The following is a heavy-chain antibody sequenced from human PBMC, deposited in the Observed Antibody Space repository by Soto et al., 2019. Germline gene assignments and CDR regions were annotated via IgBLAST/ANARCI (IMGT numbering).Heavy chain of an antibody. V-gene: IGHV4-59*01. CDR1: GGSISSYY. D-gene: IGHD4-4*01. CDR2: IYYSGST. J-gene: IGHJ5*02. CDR3: AREGVTLNWFDP. Sequence: KTSETLSRTCTVSGGSISSYYWIWIRQPPGKGLEWIGYIYYSGSTNYNPSLKSRVTISVDTSKNQFSLKLSSVTAADTAVYYCAREGVTLNWFDPWGQGTLVTVSS.